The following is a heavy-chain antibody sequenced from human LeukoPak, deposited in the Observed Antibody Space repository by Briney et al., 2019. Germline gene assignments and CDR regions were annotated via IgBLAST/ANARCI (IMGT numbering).Heavy chain of an antibody. V-gene: IGHV3-23*01. CDR1: GFTFDDYA. D-gene: IGHD6-19*01. J-gene: IGHJ4*02. CDR3: AKTSALAGDPFDY. CDR2: ISGSGGST. Sequence: GGSLRLSCAASGFTFDDYAMHWVRQAPGKGLEWVSAISGSGGSTYYADSVKGRFTISRDNSKNTLYLQMNSLRAEDTAVYYCAKTSALAGDPFDYWGQGTLVTVSS.